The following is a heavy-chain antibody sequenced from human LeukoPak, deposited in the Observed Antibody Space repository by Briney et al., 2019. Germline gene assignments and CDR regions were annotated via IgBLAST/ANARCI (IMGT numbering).Heavy chain of an antibody. J-gene: IGHJ4*02. CDR3: SKGAPYCSGGSCYSSWLDY. CDR1: GFTFSSYG. D-gene: IGHD2-15*01. CDR2: ISYDGSNK. V-gene: IGHV3-30*18. Sequence: PGRSLRLSCAASGFTFSSYGMHWVRQAPGKGLEWVAVISYDGSNKYYADSVKGRFTISRDNSKNTLYLQMNSLTAEDTAVYYCSKGAPYCSGGSCYSSWLDYWGQGTLVTVSS.